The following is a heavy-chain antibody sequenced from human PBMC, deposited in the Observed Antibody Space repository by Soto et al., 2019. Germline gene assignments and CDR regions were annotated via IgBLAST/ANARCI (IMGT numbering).Heavy chain of an antibody. D-gene: IGHD3-3*01. J-gene: IGHJ5*02. CDR3: ARSWFTTNPFWSGSTNWFDP. CDR1: GGSIXSYY. CDR2: IYYSGST. Sequence: SETLSLTCTVSGGSIXSYYWSRIRQPPGKGLEWIGYIYYSGSTNYNPSLKSRVTISVDTSKNQFSLKLSSVTAADTAVYYCARSWFTTNPFWSGSTNWFDPWGQGTLVTVSS. V-gene: IGHV4-59*01.